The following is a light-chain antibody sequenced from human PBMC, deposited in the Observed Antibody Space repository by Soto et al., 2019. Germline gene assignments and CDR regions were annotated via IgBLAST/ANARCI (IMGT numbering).Light chain of an antibody. CDR3: QQYYSTPPYT. CDR2: WAS. CDR1: QSILYSSNNKNY. J-gene: IGKJ2*01. Sequence: DIVMTQSPDSLAVSLGERATINCKSSQSILYSSNNKNYLAWYQQKPGQPPQLLIYWASTRESGVPDRFSGSGSGTDFTLTISSLQAEDVAVYYCQQYYSTPPYTFGQGTKLETK. V-gene: IGKV4-1*01.